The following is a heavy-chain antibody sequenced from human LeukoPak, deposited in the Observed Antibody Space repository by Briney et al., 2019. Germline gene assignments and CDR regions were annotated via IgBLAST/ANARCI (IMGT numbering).Heavy chain of an antibody. D-gene: IGHD3-10*01. CDR2: MHHSGST. Sequence: SETLSLTCTVSGYSISSGYYWGWIRQPPGKGLEWIGSMHHSGSTYYNPSLQSRVTISVDTSNNQFSLKLNSVTAADTAVYYCARAVPYYYGSGSTEEFDYWGQGTLVTVSS. CDR3: ARAVPYYYGSGSTEEFDY. V-gene: IGHV4-38-2*02. J-gene: IGHJ4*02. CDR1: GYSISSGYY.